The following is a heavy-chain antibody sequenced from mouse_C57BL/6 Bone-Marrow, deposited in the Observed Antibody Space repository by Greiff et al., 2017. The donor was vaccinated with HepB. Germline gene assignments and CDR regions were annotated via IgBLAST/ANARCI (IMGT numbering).Heavy chain of an antibody. Sequence: VKLVESGAELARPGASVKLSCKASGYTFTSYGISWVKQRTGQGLEWIGEIYPRSGNTYYNEKFKGKATLTADKSSSTAYMELRSLTSEDSAVYFCVSGYYYAMDYWGQGTSVTVSS. J-gene: IGHJ4*01. CDR2: IYPRSGNT. D-gene: IGHD6-2*01. V-gene: IGHV1-81*01. CDR1: GYTFTSYG. CDR3: VSGYYYAMDY.